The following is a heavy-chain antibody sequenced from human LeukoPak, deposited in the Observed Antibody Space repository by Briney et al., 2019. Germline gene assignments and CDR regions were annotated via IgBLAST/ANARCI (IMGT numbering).Heavy chain of an antibody. V-gene: IGHV3-53*04. Sequence: GGSLRPSCAASGFTVSSNYMSWVRQAPGKGLEWVSVIYSGGSTYYADSVKGRFTISRHNSKNTLYLQMNSLRAEDTAVYYCARAVGPLRPFSYGMDVWGQGTTVTVSS. J-gene: IGHJ6*02. CDR2: IYSGGST. CDR1: GFTVSSNY. CDR3: ARAVGPLRPFSYGMDV. D-gene: IGHD4-17*01.